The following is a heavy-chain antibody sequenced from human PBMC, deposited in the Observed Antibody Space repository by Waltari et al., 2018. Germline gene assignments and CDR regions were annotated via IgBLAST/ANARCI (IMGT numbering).Heavy chain of an antibody. Sequence: QVQLQQSGPGLVKPSETLSLTCTASGYSISTVYYWGWIRQPPGKGLEWIGSIHHSGSAYYNPSLNSRVTISLETSKNQFSLKLTSVAATDTAIYYCARQPIEGNLPDWFDPWGQGTLVTVSS. CDR1: GYSISTVYY. V-gene: IGHV4-38-2*02. CDR2: IHHSGSA. D-gene: IGHD1-1*01. J-gene: IGHJ5*02. CDR3: ARQPIEGNLPDWFDP.